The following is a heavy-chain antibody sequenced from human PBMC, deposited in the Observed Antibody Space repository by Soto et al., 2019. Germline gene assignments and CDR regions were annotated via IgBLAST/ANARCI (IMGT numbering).Heavy chain of an antibody. CDR3: AKDPGYCSGGSCYTGYFDY. CDR1: GFTFSSYA. D-gene: IGHD2-15*01. Sequence: GGSLRLSCAASGFTFSSYAMSWVRQAPGKGLEWVSAISGSGGSTYYADSVKGRFTISRDNSKNTLYLQMNSLRAEDTAVYYCAKDPGYCSGGSCYTGYFDYWGQGTLVTVSS. J-gene: IGHJ4*02. V-gene: IGHV3-23*01. CDR2: ISGSGGST.